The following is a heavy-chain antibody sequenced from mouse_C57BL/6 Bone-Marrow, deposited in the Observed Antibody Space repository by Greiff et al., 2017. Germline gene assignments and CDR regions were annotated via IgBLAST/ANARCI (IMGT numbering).Heavy chain of an antibody. CDR1: GFTFSSYG. D-gene: IGHD2-2*01. CDR2: ISSGGSYT. CDR3: ASRWLRAY. J-gene: IGHJ2*01. V-gene: IGHV5-6*02. Sequence: EVKLVESGGDLVKPGGSLKLSCAASGFTFSSYGMSWVRQTPDKRLEWVATISSGGSYTYYPDSVKGRFTIYRDNAKNTLYLQMSSMKSEDTAMYYCASRWLRAYWGQGTTLTVSS.